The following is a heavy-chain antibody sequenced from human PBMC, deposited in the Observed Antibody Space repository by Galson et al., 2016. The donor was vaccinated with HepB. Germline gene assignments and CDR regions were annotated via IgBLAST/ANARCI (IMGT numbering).Heavy chain of an antibody. J-gene: IGHJ3*01. V-gene: IGHV3-7*01. CDR3: ARDPMRFAFDL. CDR1: GFTFRTSW. Sequence: SLRLSCAASGFTFRTSWMSWVRQPPGKGPEWVANINPDGSQTYYVASVKGRFNISKDNAKNSLYLRMNSLRADDTAVYYCARDPMRFAFDLWGQGTMVTVSS. CDR2: INPDGSQT.